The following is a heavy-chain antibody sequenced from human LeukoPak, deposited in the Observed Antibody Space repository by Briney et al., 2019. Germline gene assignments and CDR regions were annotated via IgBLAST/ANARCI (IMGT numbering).Heavy chain of an antibody. Sequence: GGSLRLSCAASGFSVSNYYMSWVRQPPGKGLEWVSVMYTGGGRYYGDSVKGKFTISRDNSKNTVFLQMNSLRVEDTALYYCTRGQSYCGADCYSDWGQGTLVTVSS. CDR1: GFSVSNYY. J-gene: IGHJ4*02. D-gene: IGHD2-21*02. V-gene: IGHV3-66*01. CDR3: TRGQSYCGADCYSD. CDR2: MYTGGGR.